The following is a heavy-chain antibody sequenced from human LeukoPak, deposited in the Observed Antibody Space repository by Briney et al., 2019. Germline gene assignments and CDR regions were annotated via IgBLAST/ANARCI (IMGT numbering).Heavy chain of an antibody. CDR1: GGSFSGYY. CDR3: ASLTTVKRDGN. CDR2: INHSGST. Sequence: PSETLSLTCAVYGGSFSGYYWSWIRQPPGKGLEWIGEINHSGSTNYNPSLKSRVTISVDTSKNQFSLKLSSVTAADTAVYYCASLTTVKRDGNWGQGTLVTVSS. V-gene: IGHV4-34*01. D-gene: IGHD4-17*01. J-gene: IGHJ4*02.